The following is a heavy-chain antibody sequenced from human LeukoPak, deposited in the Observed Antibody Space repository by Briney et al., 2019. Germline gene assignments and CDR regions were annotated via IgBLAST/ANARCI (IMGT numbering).Heavy chain of an antibody. CDR1: GYTFTGYY. CDR3: ARRVCSSTSCYGPDY. J-gene: IGHJ4*02. CDR2: INPNSGGT. D-gene: IGHD2-2*01. V-gene: IGHV1-2*06. Sequence: GASVKVSCKASGYTFTGYYMHWVRQAPGQGLEWMGRINPNSGGTNYAQKFQGRVTMTRDTSISTAYMELSRLRSDDTAVYYCARRVCSSTSCYGPDYWGQGTLVTVSS.